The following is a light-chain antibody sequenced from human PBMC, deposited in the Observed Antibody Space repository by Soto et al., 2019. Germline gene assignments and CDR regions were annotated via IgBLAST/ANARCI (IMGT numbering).Light chain of an antibody. J-gene: IGLJ2*01. V-gene: IGLV2-8*01. CDR1: GSDVGGYNY. CDR3: SSYAGSNMV. Sequence: QSALTQPPSASGSPGQSVTISCTGTGSDVGGYNYVSWYQQHPDKAPKLMIYEVSKRPSGVPDRFSGSKSGNTASLTVSGLQTEDEADYYCSSYAGSNMVFGGGTKLTVL. CDR2: EVS.